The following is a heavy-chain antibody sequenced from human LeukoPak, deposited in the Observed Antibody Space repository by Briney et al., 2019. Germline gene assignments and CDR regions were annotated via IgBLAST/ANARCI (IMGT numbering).Heavy chain of an antibody. CDR1: GGSISSGGYS. Sequence: SQTLSLTCAVSGGSISSGGYSWSWIRQPPGKGLEWIGYIYHSGSTYYNPSLKSRVTISVDRSKNQFSLKLSSVTAADTAVYYCARATPDTAMDYYFDHWGQGTLVTVSS. V-gene: IGHV4-30-2*01. J-gene: IGHJ4*02. CDR2: IYHSGST. CDR3: ARATPDTAMDYYFDH. D-gene: IGHD5-18*01.